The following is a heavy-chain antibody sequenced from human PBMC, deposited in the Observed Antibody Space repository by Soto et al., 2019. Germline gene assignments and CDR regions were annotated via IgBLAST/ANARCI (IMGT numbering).Heavy chain of an antibody. D-gene: IGHD2-15*01. CDR3: AKESVVVVAAIYYGMDV. CDR2: ISYDGSNK. V-gene: IGHV3-30*18. J-gene: IGHJ6*02. Sequence: QVQLVESGGGVVQPGRSLRLSCAASGFTFSSYGMPWVRQAPGKGLEWVAVISYDGSNKYYADSVKGRFTISRDNSKNTLYLQMNSLRAEDTAVYYCAKESVVVVAAIYYGMDVWGQGTTVTVSS. CDR1: GFTFSSYG.